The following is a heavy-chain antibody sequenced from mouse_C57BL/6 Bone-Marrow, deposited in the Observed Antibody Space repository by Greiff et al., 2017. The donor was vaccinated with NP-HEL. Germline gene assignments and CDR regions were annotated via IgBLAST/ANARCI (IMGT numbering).Heavy chain of an antibody. Sequence: QVQLQQPGAELVKPGASVKLSCKASGYTFTSYWMHWVKQRPGQGLEWIGMIHPNSGSTNYNEKFKSKATLTVAKSSSTAYMQLSSLTSEDSAVYYCAVYYYGSSYHYAMDYWGQGTSVTVSS. J-gene: IGHJ4*01. CDR2: IHPNSGST. CDR1: GYTFTSYW. V-gene: IGHV1-64*01. D-gene: IGHD1-1*01. CDR3: AVYYYGSSYHYAMDY.